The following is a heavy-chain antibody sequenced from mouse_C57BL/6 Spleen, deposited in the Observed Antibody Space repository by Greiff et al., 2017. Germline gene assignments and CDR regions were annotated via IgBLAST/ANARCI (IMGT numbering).Heavy chain of an antibody. D-gene: IGHD4-1*01. CDR2: IYPGDGDT. CDR3: ARSKGGTDY. CDR1: GYAFSSSW. V-gene: IGHV1-82*01. J-gene: IGHJ2*01. Sequence: QVQLQQSGPELVKPGASVKISCKASGYAFSSSWMNWVKQRPGKGLEWIGRIYPGDGDTNYNGKFKGKATLTADKSSSTAYMQLSSLTSEDSAVYFCARSKGGTDYWGQGTTLTVSS.